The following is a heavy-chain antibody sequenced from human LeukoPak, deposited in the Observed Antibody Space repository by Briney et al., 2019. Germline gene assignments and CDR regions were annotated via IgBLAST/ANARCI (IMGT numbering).Heavy chain of an antibody. CDR3: AKATTYYDFWSGYSPDY. Sequence: GGSLRLSCAASGFTFSSYAMSWVRQAPGKGLEWVSAISGSGGSTYYADSVKGRFTISRDNSKNTLYLQMNSLRAEDTAVYYCAKATTYYDFWSGYSPDYRGQGTLVTVSS. J-gene: IGHJ4*02. CDR1: GFTFSSYA. CDR2: ISGSGGST. D-gene: IGHD3-3*01. V-gene: IGHV3-23*01.